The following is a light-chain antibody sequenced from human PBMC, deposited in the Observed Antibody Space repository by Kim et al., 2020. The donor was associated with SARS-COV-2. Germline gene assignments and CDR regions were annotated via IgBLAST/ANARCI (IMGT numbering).Light chain of an antibody. CDR2: EVS. J-gene: IGLJ2*01. CDR3: CSYAGSSTFVV. CDR1: SSDVGSYNL. V-gene: IGLV2-23*02. Sequence: QSALTQPASVSGSPGQSITISCTGTSSDVGSYNLVSWYQQHPGKGPKLMIYEVSKRPSGVSNRFSGSKSGNTASLTISGLQAEDEADYYCCSYAGSSTFVVFGGGTKLTVL.